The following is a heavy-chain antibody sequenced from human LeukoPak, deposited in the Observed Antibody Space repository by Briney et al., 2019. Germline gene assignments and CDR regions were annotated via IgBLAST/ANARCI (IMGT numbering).Heavy chain of an antibody. V-gene: IGHV1-69*04. J-gene: IGHJ4*02. D-gene: IGHD6-13*01. CDR2: IIPILGIA. Sequence: GASVKVSCKASGGTFSSYAISWVHQAPGQGLEWMGRIIPILGIANYAQKFQGRVTITADKSTSTAYMELSSLRSEDTAIYYCARASWVSSIDAVRWGQGTLVTVSS. CDR1: GGTFSSYA. CDR3: ARASWVSSIDAVR.